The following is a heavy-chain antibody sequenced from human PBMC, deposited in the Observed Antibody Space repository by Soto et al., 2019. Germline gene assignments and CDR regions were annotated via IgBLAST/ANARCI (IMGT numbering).Heavy chain of an antibody. CDR1: GFTFSNYW. D-gene: IGHD3-10*01. J-gene: IGHJ4*02. CDR2: INGDGTGT. Sequence: EVQLVESGGGLVQPGGSLRLSCAASGFTFSNYWMHWVRQAPGKGLVWVSRINGDGTGTNYADSVKGQFTISRDNAKNTLYLQMKSLRAEDTAVYYCGRGASGSYRLDYWGQGTLVTVSS. CDR3: GRGASGSYRLDY. V-gene: IGHV3-74*01.